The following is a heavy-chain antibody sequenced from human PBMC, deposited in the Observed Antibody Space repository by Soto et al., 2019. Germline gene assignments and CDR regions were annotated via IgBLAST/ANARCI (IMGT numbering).Heavy chain of an antibody. V-gene: IGHV4-30-2*01. Sequence: PSETLSLTCAVSGGSISAAGDSWSWIRQPPGGGLEWIGSIYHSGTFLYNPSLKTRLTMSLDRSNNQFSLTLNSVTAADTAVYYCARAQFYSGSGRYNNRMFDPWAREPRSASAQ. J-gene: IGHJ5*02. CDR3: ARAQFYSGSGRYNNRMFDP. CDR1: GGSISAAGDS. D-gene: IGHD3-10*01. CDR2: IYHSGTF.